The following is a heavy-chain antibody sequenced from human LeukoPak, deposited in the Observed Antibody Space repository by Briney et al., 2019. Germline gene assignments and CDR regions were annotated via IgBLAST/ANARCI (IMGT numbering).Heavy chain of an antibody. J-gene: IGHJ6*02. V-gene: IGHV4-30-2*01. CDR1: GGSISSGGYS. CDR2: IYHSGST. CDR3: ASDYSSGWYYYYYGMDV. Sequence: SETLSLTCAVSGGSISSGGYSWSWIRQPPGKGLEWIGYIYHSGSTYYNPSLKSRVTISVDRSKNQFSLKLSSVTAADTAVYYCASDYSSGWYYYYYGMDVWGQGTTVTVSS. D-gene: IGHD6-19*01.